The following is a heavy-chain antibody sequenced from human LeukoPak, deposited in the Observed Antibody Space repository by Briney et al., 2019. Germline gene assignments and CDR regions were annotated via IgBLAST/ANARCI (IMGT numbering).Heavy chain of an antibody. CDR1: GFTVSSNY. CDR3: ARGHPTTVTPVDI. Sequence: NPGGSLRLSCAASGFTVSSNYMSWIRQPPGKGLEWIGYIYYSGSTNYNPSLKSRVTISVDTSKNQFSLKLSSVTAADTAVYYCARGHPTTVTPVDIWGQGTMVTVSS. CDR2: IYYSGST. V-gene: IGHV4-59*02. J-gene: IGHJ3*02. D-gene: IGHD4-17*01.